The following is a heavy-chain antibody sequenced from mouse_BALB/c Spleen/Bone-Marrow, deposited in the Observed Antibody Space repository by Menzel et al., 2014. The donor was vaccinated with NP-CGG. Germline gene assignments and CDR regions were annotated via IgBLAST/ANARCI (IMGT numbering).Heavy chain of an antibody. CDR1: GFTFTDYV. J-gene: IGHJ4*01. CDR2: IYPGSGST. Sequence: VQLQQSGPELVKPGASVKMSCKASGFTFTDYVINWVKQRTGQGLEWIGEIYPGSGSTYYIERFKGKATLTADKSSNTAYMQLSSLTSEDSAVYSCAPGYAMDYWGQGTSVTVSS. V-gene: IGHV1-77*01. CDR3: APGYAMDY.